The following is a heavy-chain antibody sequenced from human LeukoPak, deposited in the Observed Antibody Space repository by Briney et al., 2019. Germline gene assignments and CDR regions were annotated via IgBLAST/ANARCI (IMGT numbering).Heavy chain of an antibody. CDR1: GFTFSSYA. J-gene: IGHJ6*04. Sequence: GGSLRLSCAASGFTFSSYAMHWVRQAPGKGLEWVAVISYDGSNKYYADSVKGRFTISRDNSKNTLYLQMNSLRAEDTAVYYCARERLGLIRYFDWLLDVWGKGTTVTVSS. CDR3: ARERLGLIRYFDWLLDV. CDR2: ISYDGSNK. V-gene: IGHV3-30-3*01. D-gene: IGHD3-9*01.